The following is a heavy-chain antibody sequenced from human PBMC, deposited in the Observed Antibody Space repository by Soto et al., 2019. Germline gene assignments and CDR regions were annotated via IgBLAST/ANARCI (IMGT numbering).Heavy chain of an antibody. D-gene: IGHD3-3*01. CDR2: INHSGST. CDR3: ARGRNTYYDFWSGYSRFDY. Sequence: KPSETLSLTCAVYGGSFSGYYWSWIRQPPGKGLEWIGEINHSGSTNYNPSLKSRVTISVDTSKNQFSLKLSSVTAADTAVYYCARGRNTYYDFWSGYSRFDYWGQGTLVTVSS. V-gene: IGHV4-34*01. CDR1: GGSFSGYY. J-gene: IGHJ4*02.